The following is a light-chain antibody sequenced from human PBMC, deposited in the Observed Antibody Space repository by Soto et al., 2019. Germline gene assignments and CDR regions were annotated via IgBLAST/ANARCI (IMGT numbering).Light chain of an antibody. CDR3: QQYGNSPLYS. V-gene: IGKV3-20*01. Sequence: EIVLTQSPATLSLSPGERATLSCRASQSVDSSYLAWYHQRPGQAPRLLIYGASNRATGVPHRFGGSGSGTDFNLTISRLEPEDSAVYYCQQYGNSPLYSFGQGTKLEIK. CDR2: GAS. J-gene: IGKJ2*01. CDR1: QSVDSSY.